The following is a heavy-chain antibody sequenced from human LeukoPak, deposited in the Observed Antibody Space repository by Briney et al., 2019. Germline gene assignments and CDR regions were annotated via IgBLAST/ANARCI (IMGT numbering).Heavy chain of an antibody. J-gene: IGHJ5*02. CDR2: INPYNGGT. CDR3: ASLQGGNSVWLDP. CDR1: GYTFSDYF. Sequence: GASVKVSCKASGYTFSDYFIHWVRQAPGQGLEWMGRINPYNGGTTYAQSFQGRVTLTRDTTITTVYLELNGLRSEDTAVYYCASLQGGNSVWLDPWGQGTLVTVSS. D-gene: IGHD4-23*01. V-gene: IGHV1-2*06.